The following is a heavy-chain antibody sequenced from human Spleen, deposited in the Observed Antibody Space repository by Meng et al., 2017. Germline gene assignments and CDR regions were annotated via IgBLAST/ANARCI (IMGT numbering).Heavy chain of an antibody. CDR1: GFTFSNAW. CDR3: AKGEADKALYKWFDP. V-gene: IGHV3-15*01. CDR2: IKSKTDGGTT. Sequence: GESLKISCAASGFTFSNAWMSWIRQAPGKGLEWVGRIKSKTDGGTTDYAAPVQGRFTISRDDSKNTLYLQMNSLRAEDTAVYYCAKGEADKALYKWFDPWGQGTLVTVSS. D-gene: IGHD1-26*01. J-gene: IGHJ5*02.